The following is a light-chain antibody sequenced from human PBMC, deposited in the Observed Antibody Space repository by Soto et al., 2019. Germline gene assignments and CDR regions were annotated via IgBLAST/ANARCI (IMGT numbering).Light chain of an antibody. Sequence: EMVLTQSPGTLSLSPGDRATLSCRASQRDSSSNLAWYQQKPGQAPRLLIYGAFSRATGIPDRFIGSGSGTDFVLTISRLEPEDSAVYYCQQYDSSSWTFGKGTKVEIK. CDR2: GAF. V-gene: IGKV3-20*01. J-gene: IGKJ1*01. CDR1: QRDSSSN. CDR3: QQYDSSSWT.